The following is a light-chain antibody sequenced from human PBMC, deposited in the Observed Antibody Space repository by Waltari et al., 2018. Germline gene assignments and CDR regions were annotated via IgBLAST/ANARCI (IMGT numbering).Light chain of an antibody. V-gene: IGKV1-6*01. Sequence: AIQMTQPPSSLSAFVGDRVTITCRASQGIRNDLGWYQQKPGKAPKFLIYAASSLQAGVPSRFSGSGSGTDFTLTISSLQPEDFATYYCLQDYNYPRTFGQGTKVDIK. CDR3: LQDYNYPRT. CDR1: QGIRND. CDR2: AAS. J-gene: IGKJ1*01.